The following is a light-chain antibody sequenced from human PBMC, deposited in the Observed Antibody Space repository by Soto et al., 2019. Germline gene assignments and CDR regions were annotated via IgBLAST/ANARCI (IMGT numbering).Light chain of an antibody. J-gene: IGKJ5*01. CDR2: RAS. Sequence: IQMTQSPSSLSASVGDRVTLSCRASRNISSDLNWYQQKPGKAPKLLIYRASNLETGVPSRFSGSGSGTDFTFTISSLQPEDIATYYCQQYDNLPTFGQGTRLEIK. V-gene: IGKV1-33*01. CDR1: RNISSD. CDR3: QQYDNLPT.